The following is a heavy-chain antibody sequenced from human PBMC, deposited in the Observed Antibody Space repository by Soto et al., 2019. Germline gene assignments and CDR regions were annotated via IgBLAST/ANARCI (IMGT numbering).Heavy chain of an antibody. D-gene: IGHD3-3*01. Sequence: GGSLRLSCEASGFSFSDSGMNWVRRAPGKGLEWISYISSSSRAIYYAASVEGRFTVSRDNVKNSVHLQMNSLRAEDTGAYFCARTRMEWALYFDNWGLGTLVTVSS. CDR1: GFSFSDSG. J-gene: IGHJ4*02. CDR3: ARTRMEWALYFDN. CDR2: ISSSSRAI. V-gene: IGHV3-48*01.